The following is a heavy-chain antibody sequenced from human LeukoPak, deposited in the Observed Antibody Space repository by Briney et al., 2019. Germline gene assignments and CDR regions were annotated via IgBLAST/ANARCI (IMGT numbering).Heavy chain of an antibody. CDR3: ERGSPQWLVRKGLDY. CDR2: MNPNSGNT. J-gene: IGHJ4*02. V-gene: IGHV1-8*03. CDR1: GYTFTSYE. D-gene: IGHD6-19*01. Sequence: GASVKVSCKASGYTFTSYEINWVRQATGQGLEWMGWMNPNSGNTGYAQKCQRRVTITRNTSISTAYMEMSSLRSEDTAVYYCERGSPQWLVRKGLDYWGQGTLVTVSS.